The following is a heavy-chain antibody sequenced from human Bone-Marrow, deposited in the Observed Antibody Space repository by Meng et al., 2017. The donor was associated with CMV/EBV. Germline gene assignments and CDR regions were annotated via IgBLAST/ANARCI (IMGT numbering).Heavy chain of an antibody. V-gene: IGHV1-69*13. Sequence: SSVKLSCKAPGRTFSSYAITWVRQAPGQGLEWMGGIIPIFDTADYAQKFQGRVTITLEESTSTAYMELSSLRSEDTAVNYCAAGWITEKLGLADYWGQGTLVTGSS. D-gene: IGHD7-27*01. CDR1: GRTFSSYA. CDR3: AAGWITEKLGLADY. J-gene: IGHJ4*02. CDR2: IIPIFDTA.